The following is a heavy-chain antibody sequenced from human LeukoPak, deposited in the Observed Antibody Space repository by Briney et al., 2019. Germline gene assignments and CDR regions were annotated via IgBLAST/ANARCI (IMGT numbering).Heavy chain of an antibody. Sequence: GGSLRLSCAASGFTFSGYAMSWVRQAPGKGLEWVSVIYSGGSTYYADSVKGRFTISRDNSKNTLYLQMNSLRAEDTAVYYCARDKLSEYCSSTSCYLGYWGQGTLVTVSS. D-gene: IGHD2-2*01. CDR3: ARDKLSEYCSSTSCYLGY. CDR1: GFTFSGYA. V-gene: IGHV3-66*01. CDR2: IYSGGST. J-gene: IGHJ4*02.